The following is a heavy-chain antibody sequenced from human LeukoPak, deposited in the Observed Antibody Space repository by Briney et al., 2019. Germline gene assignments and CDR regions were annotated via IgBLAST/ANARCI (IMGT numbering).Heavy chain of an antibody. Sequence: ASVEVSCKASGYTFTSHGITWVRQAPGQGLEWVGWINAYNGHTNYVQNLQGRATMTTDTSTSTAYMELRSLRSDDTAVYYCARDGGYYGSGTIGDFDYWGQGTLVTVSS. J-gene: IGHJ4*02. D-gene: IGHD3-10*01. V-gene: IGHV1-18*01. CDR3: ARDGGYYGSGTIGDFDY. CDR1: GYTFTSHG. CDR2: INAYNGHT.